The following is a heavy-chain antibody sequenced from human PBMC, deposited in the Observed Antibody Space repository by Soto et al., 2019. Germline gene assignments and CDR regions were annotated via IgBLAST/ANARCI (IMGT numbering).Heavy chain of an antibody. D-gene: IGHD4-4*01. CDR3: ARDPGNTHYYFYYGLDV. Sequence: QVQLEQSGAEVKKPGSSVRVSRKASGGTFNTSAVTWVRLAPGQGLEWLGGIIPMFETPNYAEQFQDRVTFTADESTGTVYMELSNLRFEDTAIYYCARDPGNTHYYFYYGLDVWGQGTAVTVSS. J-gene: IGHJ6*02. CDR1: GGTFNTSA. V-gene: IGHV1-69*01. CDR2: IIPMFETP.